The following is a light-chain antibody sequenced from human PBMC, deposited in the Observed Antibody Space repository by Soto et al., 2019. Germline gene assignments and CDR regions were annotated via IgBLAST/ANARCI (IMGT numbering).Light chain of an antibody. Sequence: QSVLTQPASVSGSPVQSITIGCTGASSDVGRYNYVSWYQLHPGKAPKLIIYEVSNRPSGVSNRFSGSKSGNTASLTISGLRAEDEADYYCNSYTSSTAYVFGTGTKVTVL. J-gene: IGLJ1*01. CDR2: EVS. CDR3: NSYTSSTAYV. V-gene: IGLV2-14*01. CDR1: SSDVGRYNY.